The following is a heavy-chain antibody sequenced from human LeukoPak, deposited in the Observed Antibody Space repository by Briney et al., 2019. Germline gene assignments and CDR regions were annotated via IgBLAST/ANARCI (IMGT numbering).Heavy chain of an antibody. D-gene: IGHD3-16*01. J-gene: IGHJ2*01. CDR1: GYTFTSYG. CDR2: ISAYSCNT. V-gene: IGHV1-18*01. Sequence: ASVKVSCKASGYTFTSYGISWVRQPPGRGLEWMGWISAYSCNTNYAQKLQGRVTMTTDTSTSTAYMKLRSLRSDDTAVYYCASTTYYDYVWGSWYFDLWGRGTLVTVSS. CDR3: ASTTYYDYVWGSWYFDL.